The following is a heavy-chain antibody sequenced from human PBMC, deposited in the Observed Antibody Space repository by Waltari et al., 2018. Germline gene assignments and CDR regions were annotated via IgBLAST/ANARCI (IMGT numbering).Heavy chain of an antibody. CDR1: GGSISSYY. Sequence: QVQLQESGPGLVKPSETLSLACTVSGGSISSYYWSWIRQPPGKGLEWIGYIYYSGSTNYNPSLKSRVTRSVDTSKNQFSLKLSSVTAADTAVYYCARSLYYDSSIFDYWGQGTLVTVSS. CDR3: ARSLYYDSSIFDY. D-gene: IGHD3-22*01. CDR2: IYYSGST. J-gene: IGHJ4*02. V-gene: IGHV4-59*01.